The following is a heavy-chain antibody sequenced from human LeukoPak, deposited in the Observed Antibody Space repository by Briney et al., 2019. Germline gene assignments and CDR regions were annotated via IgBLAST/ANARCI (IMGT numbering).Heavy chain of an antibody. D-gene: IGHD6-6*01. J-gene: IGHJ4*02. Sequence: GGSLRLSCAASGFTFSSYSMNWVRQAPGKGLEWVSSISSSSSYIYYADSVKGRFTISRDNSKNTLYLQMNSLRDEATAVYYCAKDKAEYSSSSAYFDYWGQGTLVTVSS. CDR2: ISSSSSYI. V-gene: IGHV3-21*04. CDR3: AKDKAEYSSSSAYFDY. CDR1: GFTFSSYS.